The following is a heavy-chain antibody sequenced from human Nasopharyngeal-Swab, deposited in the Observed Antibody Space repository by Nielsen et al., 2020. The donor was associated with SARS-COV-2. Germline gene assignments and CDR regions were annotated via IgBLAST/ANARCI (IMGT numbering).Heavy chain of an antibody. CDR2: ISYDGSNK. D-gene: IGHD2-15*01. CDR3: ARDPEGYCSGGSCNMFDY. Sequence: GESLKISCAASGFTFSSYAMHWVRQAPGKGPEWVAVISYDGSNKYYADSVKGRFTISRDNSKNTLYLQMNSLRAEDTAVYYCARDPEGYCSGGSCNMFDYWGQGTLVTVSS. V-gene: IGHV3-30-3*01. J-gene: IGHJ4*02. CDR1: GFTFSSYA.